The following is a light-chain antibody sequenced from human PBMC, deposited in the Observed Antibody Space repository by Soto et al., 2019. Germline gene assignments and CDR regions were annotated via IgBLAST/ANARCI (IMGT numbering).Light chain of an antibody. CDR2: GAL. CDR3: QQYNNWWT. Sequence: EILMTHSPATLSVSPGERATLSCTASQIVDSNLAWYQQKPGHAPRLLINGALSMATGMSARFSGSMSGTEFTLTIISLKSEEFGVYYCQQYNNWWTFGQGTMVYIK. J-gene: IGKJ1*01. V-gene: IGKV3-15*01. CDR1: QIVDSN.